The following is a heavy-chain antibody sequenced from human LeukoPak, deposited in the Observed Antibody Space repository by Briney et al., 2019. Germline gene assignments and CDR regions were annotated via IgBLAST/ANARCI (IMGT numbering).Heavy chain of an antibody. CDR2: INHSGST. CDR3: ARGAMNCSSTSCYVSHFDY. D-gene: IGHD2-2*01. CDR1: GGSINNYY. V-gene: IGHV4-34*01. Sequence: SETLALTCTVSGGSINNYYWSWIRQPPGKGLEWIGEINHSGSTNYNPSLKSRVTVSVDTSKNQFSLKLSSVTAADTAVYYCARGAMNCSSTSCYVSHFDYWGQGTLVTVSS. J-gene: IGHJ4*02.